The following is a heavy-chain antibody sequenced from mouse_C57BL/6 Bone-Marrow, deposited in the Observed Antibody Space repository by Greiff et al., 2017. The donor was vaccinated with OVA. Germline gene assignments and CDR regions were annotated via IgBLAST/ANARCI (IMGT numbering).Heavy chain of an antibody. J-gene: IGHJ2*01. CDR2: IDPSDSYT. CDR1: GYTFTSYW. D-gene: IGHD1-1*01. CDR3: ATDYYGSSLYFYY. V-gene: IGHV1-50*01. Sequence: QVQLQQPGAELVKPGASVKLSCKASGYTFTSYWMPWVKQRPGQGLEWIGEIDPSDSYTNYNQKFKGKATLTVDTSSSTAYMQLSSLTAEDSAVYYCATDYYGSSLYFYYWGQGTTLTVSS.